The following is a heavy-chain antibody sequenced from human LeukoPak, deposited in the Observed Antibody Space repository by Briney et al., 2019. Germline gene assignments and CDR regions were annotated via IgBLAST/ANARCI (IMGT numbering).Heavy chain of an antibody. CDR2: IYYSGTT. CDR3: ARLDLYITTSD. Sequence: SETLSLTCTVSGDSISSNNHYWGWICQPPGKGLEWIGNIYYSGTTFYNPSLKSRVIISIDTSKNQFSLGLSSVTAADTAVYYCARLDLYITTSDWGQGTLVTVSS. J-gene: IGHJ4*02. CDR1: GDSISSNNHY. V-gene: IGHV4-39*01. D-gene: IGHD3-3*01.